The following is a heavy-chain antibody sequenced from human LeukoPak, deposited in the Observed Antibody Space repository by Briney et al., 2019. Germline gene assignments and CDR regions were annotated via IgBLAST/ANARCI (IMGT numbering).Heavy chain of an antibody. V-gene: IGHV3-23*01. J-gene: IGHJ4*02. D-gene: IGHD2-15*01. Sequence: PGGSLRLSCAASGLPFSRYAMSWVRQAPGKGLEWVSGTSGSGGSTYYAGSVKGRFTISRDNSKNTLYLQMNSLRVEDTAVYYCAKNGGSQCYSHLDSWGQGTLVTVSS. CDR2: TSGSGGST. CDR3: AKNGGSQCYSHLDS. CDR1: GLPFSRYA.